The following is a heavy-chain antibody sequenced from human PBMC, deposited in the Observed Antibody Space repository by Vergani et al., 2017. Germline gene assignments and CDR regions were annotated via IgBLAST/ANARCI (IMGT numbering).Heavy chain of an antibody. D-gene: IGHD3-3*01. V-gene: IGHV4-39*01. J-gene: IGHJ4*02. CDR3: ARHGTRITIFGVVTYFDY. CDR2: IYYSGST. CDR1: GGSISSSSYY. Sequence: QLQLPESGPGLVKPSETLSLTCTVSGGSISSSSYYWGWIRQPPGKGLEWIGSIYYSGSTYYNPSLKSRVTISVDTSKNQFSLKLSSVTAADTAVYYCARHGTRITIFGVVTYFDYWGQGTLVTVSS.